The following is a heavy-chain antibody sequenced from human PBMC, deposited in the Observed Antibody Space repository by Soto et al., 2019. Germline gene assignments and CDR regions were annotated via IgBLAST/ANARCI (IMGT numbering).Heavy chain of an antibody. CDR1: GFTFSSYA. V-gene: IGHV3-30-3*01. D-gene: IGHD3-3*01. CDR2: ISYDGSNK. Sequence: QVQLVESGGGVVQPGRSLRLSCAASGFTFSSYAMHWVRQAPGKGLEWVAVISYDGSNKYYADSVKGRFTISRDNSKNTLYLQMNSLRAEDTAVYYCARGLRSFHLPRDYWGQGTLVTVSS. CDR3: ARGLRSFHLPRDY. J-gene: IGHJ4*02.